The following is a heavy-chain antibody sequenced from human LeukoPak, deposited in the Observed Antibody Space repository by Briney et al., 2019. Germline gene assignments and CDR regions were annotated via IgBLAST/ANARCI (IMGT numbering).Heavy chain of an antibody. D-gene: IGHD3-9*01. V-gene: IGHV4-59*12. CDR2: IYYSGST. CDR3: ARELTIFWFDP. J-gene: IGHJ5*02. Sequence: SETLSLTCTVSGGSISSYYWSWIRQPPGKGLEWIGYIYYSGSTNYNPSLKSRVTISVDTSKNQFSLKLSSVTAADTAVYYCARELTIFWFDPWGQGTLVTVSS. CDR1: GGSISSYY.